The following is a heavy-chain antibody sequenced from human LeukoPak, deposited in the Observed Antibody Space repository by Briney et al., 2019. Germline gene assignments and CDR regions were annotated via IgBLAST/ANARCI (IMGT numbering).Heavy chain of an antibody. CDR1: GFTFSSYG. D-gene: IGHD3-16*01. CDR2: IWYDGSNK. CDR3: ARRGGDYYYYYMDV. Sequence: GRSLRLSCAASGFTFSSYGMHWVRQAPGKGLEWVAVIWYDGSNKYYADSVKGRFTISRDNSKNTLYLQMNSLRAEDTAVYYCARRGGDYYYYYMDVWGKGTTVTVSS. J-gene: IGHJ6*03. V-gene: IGHV3-33*01.